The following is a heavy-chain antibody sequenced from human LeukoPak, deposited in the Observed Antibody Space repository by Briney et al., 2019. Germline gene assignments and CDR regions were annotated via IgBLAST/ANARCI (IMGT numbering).Heavy chain of an antibody. V-gene: IGHV1-69*05. CDR3: AKGTMDDFDY. D-gene: IGHD3-10*01. Sequence: SVKVSCKASGGTFSKYSISWVRQRPGQGLEWMGGITPLFGTANYAQKLQGRVTMTTDTSTSTAYMELRSLRSDDTAVYYCAKGTMDDFDYWGQGTLVTVSS. CDR2: ITPLFGTA. CDR1: GGTFSKYS. J-gene: IGHJ4*02.